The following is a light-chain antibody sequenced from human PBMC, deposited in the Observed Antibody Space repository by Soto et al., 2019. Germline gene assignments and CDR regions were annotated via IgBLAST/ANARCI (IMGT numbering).Light chain of an antibody. J-gene: IGLJ1*01. CDR2: GNS. CDR3: QSYDSSLSGPRV. V-gene: IGLV1-40*01. Sequence: QSVLTQPPSVSGAPGQRVTISCTGSSSNIGAGYDVHWYQQLPGTAPKLLIYGNSNQPSGVPDRFSGSKSGTSASLAITGLQAEDEADYYCQSYDSSLSGPRVFGTGTKLTVL. CDR1: SSNIGAGYD.